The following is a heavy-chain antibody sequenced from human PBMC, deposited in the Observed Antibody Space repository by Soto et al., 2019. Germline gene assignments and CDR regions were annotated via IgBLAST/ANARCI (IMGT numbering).Heavy chain of an antibody. Sequence: QVHLQESGPGLVKPSETLSLTCAVSSASLGSDNWSWIRQPPGKGLEWIGYIYPNGRTNYNPSLRGRVAISIDKSKNQFSLRLDSVFAADAAVYFCARMRGLGEISPFFDHWGQGTLVTVSS. J-gene: IGHJ4*02. D-gene: IGHD3-16*02. CDR2: IYPNGRT. CDR1: SASLGSDN. CDR3: ARMRGLGEISPFFDH. V-gene: IGHV4-59*01.